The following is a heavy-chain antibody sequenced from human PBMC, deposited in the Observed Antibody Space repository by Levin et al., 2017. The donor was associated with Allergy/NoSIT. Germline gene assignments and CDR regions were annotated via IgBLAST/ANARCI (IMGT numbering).Heavy chain of an antibody. Sequence: ASVKVSCKASGYTFRDYYIQWVRQAPGQGLEWMGWINPNSGGTNYAQKFQGRLTMTTDTSISAVYMELSSLRFDDTAVYYCGRHGDYGSGSYDLYYYYFSMDAWGRGTAVTVSS. CDR2: INPNSGGT. CDR1: GYTFRDYY. J-gene: IGHJ6*04. CDR3: GRHGDYGSGSYDLYYYYFSMDA. V-gene: IGHV1-2*02. D-gene: IGHD3-10*01.